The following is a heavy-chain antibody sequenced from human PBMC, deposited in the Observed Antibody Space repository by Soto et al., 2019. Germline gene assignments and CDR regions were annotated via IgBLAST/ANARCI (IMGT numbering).Heavy chain of an antibody. J-gene: IGHJ4*02. V-gene: IGHV4-31*03. Sequence: PSETLSLTCTVSGGSISSGGYYWSWIRQHPGKGLEWIGYIYYSGSTCYNPSLKSRVTISVDTSKNQFPLKLSSVTAADTAVYYCASEDCSGGSCYLDYWGQGTLVTVS. CDR2: IYYSGST. CDR3: ASEDCSGGSCYLDY. D-gene: IGHD2-15*01. CDR1: GGSISSGGYY.